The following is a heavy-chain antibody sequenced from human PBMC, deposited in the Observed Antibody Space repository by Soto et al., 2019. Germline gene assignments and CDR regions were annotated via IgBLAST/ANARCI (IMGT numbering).Heavy chain of an antibody. J-gene: IGHJ4*02. Sequence: GGSLRLSCAASGFTFNTFGMHWVRQAPGKGLEWVAVISSDGRKTYYADPVKGRFTISRDNSKNTLYLQMNSLRAEDTAVYYCAKDLLLFGFLTYYYDGSGYYPLFDYWGPGTLVTVSS. CDR1: GFTFNTFG. V-gene: IGHV3-30*18. CDR2: ISSDGRKT. CDR3: AKDLLLFGFLTYYYDGSGYYPLFDY. D-gene: IGHD3-22*01.